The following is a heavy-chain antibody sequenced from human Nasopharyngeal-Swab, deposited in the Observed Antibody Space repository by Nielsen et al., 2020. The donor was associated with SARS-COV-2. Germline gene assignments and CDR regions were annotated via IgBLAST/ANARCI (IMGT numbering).Heavy chain of an antibody. Sequence: WIRQPPGKGLEWIGYIYYSGSTNYNPSLKSRVTISADTSKNQFSLKLSSVTAADTAVYYCARDLGGYDILTGYYHYYYYMDVWGKGTTVTVSS. CDR3: ARDLGGYDILTGYYHYYYYMDV. D-gene: IGHD3-9*01. CDR2: IYYSGST. J-gene: IGHJ6*03. V-gene: IGHV4-59*01.